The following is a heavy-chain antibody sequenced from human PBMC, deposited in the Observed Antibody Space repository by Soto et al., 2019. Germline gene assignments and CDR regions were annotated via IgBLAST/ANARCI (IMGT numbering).Heavy chain of an antibody. D-gene: IGHD4-17*01. CDR1: GFTFSSYA. CDR2: ISGRGDST. V-gene: IGHV3-23*01. CDR3: AKRPSDGWPSDY. Sequence: GGSLRLSCAASGFTFSSYAMTWVRQAPGKGLEWVSAISGRGDSTYYADSVKGRFTISRDQSKNTLYLQMNSLRAEDTAVYYCAKRPSDGWPSDYWGQGTLVTVSS. J-gene: IGHJ4*02.